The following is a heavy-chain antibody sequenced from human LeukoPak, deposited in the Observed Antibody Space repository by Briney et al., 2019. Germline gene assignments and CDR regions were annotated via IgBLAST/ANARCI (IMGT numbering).Heavy chain of an antibody. Sequence: SETLSLTCSVSGDSIRSHYWSWIRQPPGKRPEWIGHVFFTGSTTYNPTLEGRVTISIDTSGSQFSLKLTSVTAADTAVYYCVRVEWELLGAHLWGQGILLSVSS. CDR3: VRVEWELLGAHL. J-gene: IGHJ4*02. CDR1: GDSIRSHY. CDR2: VFFTGST. D-gene: IGHD1-26*01. V-gene: IGHV4-59*11.